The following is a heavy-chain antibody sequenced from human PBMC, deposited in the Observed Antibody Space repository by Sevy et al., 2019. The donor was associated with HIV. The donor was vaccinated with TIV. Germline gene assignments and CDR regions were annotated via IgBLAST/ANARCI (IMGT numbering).Heavy chain of an antibody. D-gene: IGHD7-27*01. CDR3: ARESPGLGGPNFDF. V-gene: IGHV3-30*01. Sequence: GGSLRLSCAASGFTFSTYSMHWVRQAPGKGLEWVAIISYARNTIYYGDSVKGRFTISGDNSKNMLYLQMNSVRPEDTSVYYCARESPGLGGPNFDFWGQGTLVTVSS. CDR1: GFTFSTYS. J-gene: IGHJ4*02. CDR2: ISYARNTI.